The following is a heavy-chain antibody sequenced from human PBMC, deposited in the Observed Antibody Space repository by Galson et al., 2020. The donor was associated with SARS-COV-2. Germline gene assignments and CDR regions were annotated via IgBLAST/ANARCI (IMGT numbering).Heavy chain of an antibody. V-gene: IGHV3-30-3*01. CDR3: ARGYDILTGYLYFDD. J-gene: IGHJ4*02. CDR1: GFTFSSYA. CDR2: ISYDGSNK. D-gene: IGHD3-9*01. Sequence: TGGSLRLSCAAPGFTFSSYAMHWVRQAPGKGLEWVAVISYDGSNKYYADSVKGRFTISRDNSKNTLYLQMNSLRAEDTAVYYCARGYDILTGYLYFDDWGQGTLVTVSS.